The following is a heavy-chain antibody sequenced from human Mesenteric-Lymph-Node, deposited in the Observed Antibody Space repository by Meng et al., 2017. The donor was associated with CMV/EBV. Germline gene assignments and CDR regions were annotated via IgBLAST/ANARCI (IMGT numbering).Heavy chain of an antibody. CDR2: ITSSSNYI. J-gene: IGHJ4*02. CDR1: GFTFSSYT. CDR3: ARAACTSCYTDY. D-gene: IGHD2-2*02. Sequence: GESLKISCVDSGFTFSSYTMNWVRQAPGKGLEWVSSITSSSNYIDYADSVKGRFTISRDNAKNSLYLQMNSLRAEDSAVYYCARAACTSCYTDYWGQGTLVTVSS. V-gene: IGHV3-21*01.